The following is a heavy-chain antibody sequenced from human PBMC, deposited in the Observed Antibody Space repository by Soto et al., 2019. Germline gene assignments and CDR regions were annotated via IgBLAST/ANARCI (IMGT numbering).Heavy chain of an antibody. Sequence: GESLKISCKGSGYSFTSYWISWVRQMPGKGLEWMGRIDPSDSYTNYSPSFQGHVTISADKSICTAYLQWSSLKASDTAMYYCARHYLGEDSSGYYYFCSWGQGTMVTVSS. CDR2: IDPSDSYT. V-gene: IGHV5-10-1*01. J-gene: IGHJ3*01. CDR1: GYSFTSYW. CDR3: ARHYLGEDSSGYYYFCS. D-gene: IGHD3-22*01.